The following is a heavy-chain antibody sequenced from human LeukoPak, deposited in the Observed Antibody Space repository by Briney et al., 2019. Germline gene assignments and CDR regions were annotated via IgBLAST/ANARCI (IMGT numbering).Heavy chain of an antibody. CDR1: GFTFSSYG. CDR3: AKAASASAAIDY. V-gene: IGHV3-30*02. J-gene: IGHJ4*02. CDR2: IRYDGSNK. D-gene: IGHD2-2*01. Sequence: PGGSLRLSCAASGFTFSSYGMHWVRQAPGKGLEWVAFIRYDGSNKYYADSVKGRFTISRDNSKNTLYLQMNSLRAGDTAVYYCAKAASASAAIDYWGQGTLVTVSS.